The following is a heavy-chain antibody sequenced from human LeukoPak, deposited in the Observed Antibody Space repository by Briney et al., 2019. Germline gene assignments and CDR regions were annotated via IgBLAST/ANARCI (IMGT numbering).Heavy chain of an antibody. V-gene: IGHV4-34*01. CDR2: INHSGST. CDR1: GGPFSGYY. Sequence: SETLSLTCAVYGGPFSGYYWSWIRQPPGKGLEWIGEINHSGSTNYNPSLKSRVTISVDTSKNQFSLKLSSVTAADTAVYYCARVKVRWLHTSWGQGTLVTVSS. J-gene: IGHJ5*02. CDR3: ARVKVRWLHTS. D-gene: IGHD5-18*01.